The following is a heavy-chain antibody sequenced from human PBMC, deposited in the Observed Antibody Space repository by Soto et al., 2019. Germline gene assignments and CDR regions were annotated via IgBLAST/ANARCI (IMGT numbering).Heavy chain of an antibody. D-gene: IGHD2-2*01. CDR3: ARAGYCSSTSCFDAFDI. CDR1: GLSVSSTNW. CDR2: VYHPGSA. V-gene: IGHV4-4*02. Sequence: SDTLSLTCAVSGLSVSSTNWWSWVRQTTGKGLEWIGEVYHPGSANYNPSLESRVTISVDTSKNQFSLKMSSVTAADTAVYYCARAGYCSSTSCFDAFDIWGQGTMVTVSS. J-gene: IGHJ3*02.